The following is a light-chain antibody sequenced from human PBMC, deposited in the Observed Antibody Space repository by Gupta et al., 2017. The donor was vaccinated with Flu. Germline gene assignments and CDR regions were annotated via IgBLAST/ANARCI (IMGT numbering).Light chain of an antibody. J-gene: IGLJ2*01. V-gene: IGLV2-14*01. CDR2: EVS. Sequence: QHPGKAPKLIIFEVSNRPSGVSNRFSGSKSGNTASLTISGLQADDEADYYFRSYKNNNTLVVFGGGTKLTV. CDR3: RSYKNNNTLVV.